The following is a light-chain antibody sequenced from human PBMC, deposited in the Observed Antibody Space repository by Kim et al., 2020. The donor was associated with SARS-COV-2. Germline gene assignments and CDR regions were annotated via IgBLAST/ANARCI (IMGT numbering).Light chain of an antibody. Sequence: QSALTQSPSASGSLGQSVTISCTGTSSDVGGYNYVSWYQQHPGKAPKLMIYEVSKRPPGVPDRFSGSKSGNTASLTVSGLQPEDEADYYCSSYAASNNLGIFGGGTKLTVL. CDR3: SSYAASNNLGI. V-gene: IGLV2-8*01. J-gene: IGLJ2*01. CDR2: EVS. CDR1: SSDVGGYNY.